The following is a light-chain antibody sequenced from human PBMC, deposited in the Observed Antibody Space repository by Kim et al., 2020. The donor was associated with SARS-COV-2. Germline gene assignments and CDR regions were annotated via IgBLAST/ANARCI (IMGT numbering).Light chain of an antibody. J-gene: IGLJ2*01. Sequence: SSELTQDPAVSVALGQTVRITCQGDSLRSYYATWYQQKPRQAPVLVIYGRNNRPSGIPDQFSGSTSGNTASLTISGAQAEDEADFYCQSRDSGGNVVFGGGTKVTVL. V-gene: IGLV3-19*01. CDR3: QSRDSGGNVV. CDR1: SLRSYY. CDR2: GRN.